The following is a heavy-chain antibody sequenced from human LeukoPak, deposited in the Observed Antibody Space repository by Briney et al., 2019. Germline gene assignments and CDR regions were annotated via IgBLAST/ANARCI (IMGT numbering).Heavy chain of an antibody. CDR2: INHSGST. J-gene: IGHJ6*02. Sequence: PSETLSLTCAVYGGSFSGHYWSWIRQPPGKGLEWIGEINHSGSTNYNPSLKSRVTISVDTSKNQFSLKLSSVTAADTAMYYCAREDYYYYGMDVWGQGTTVTVSS. V-gene: IGHV4-34*01. CDR3: AREDYYYYGMDV. CDR1: GGSFSGHY.